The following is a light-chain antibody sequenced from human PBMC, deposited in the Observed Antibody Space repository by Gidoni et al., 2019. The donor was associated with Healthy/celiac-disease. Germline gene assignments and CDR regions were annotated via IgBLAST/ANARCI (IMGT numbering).Light chain of an antibody. CDR1: QSVSSN. J-gene: IGKJ1*01. CDR2: GAS. V-gene: IGKV3-15*01. Sequence: EIVMTQPPATLSVSPGERATLSCRASQSVSSNLAWYQQKPGQAPRLLIYGASTRATGIPARFSGSWSGTEFTLTISSLQSEDFAVYYCQQYNNWPLWTFGQGTKVEIK. CDR3: QQYNNWPLWT.